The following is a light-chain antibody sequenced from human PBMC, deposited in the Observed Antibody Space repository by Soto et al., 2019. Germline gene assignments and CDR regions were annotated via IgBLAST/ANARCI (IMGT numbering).Light chain of an antibody. CDR1: SSDVGGYNY. J-gene: IGLJ2*01. CDR2: DVS. V-gene: IGLV2-14*01. CDR3: SSSTSSSTYVV. Sequence: QSALTQPASVSGSPGQSITISCTGTSSDVGGYNYVSWYQQHPGKAPKLMIYDVSNRPSGVSNRFSGSKSGNTASLTISGRQAEDEADYYCSSSTSSSTYVVFGGGTKLTVL.